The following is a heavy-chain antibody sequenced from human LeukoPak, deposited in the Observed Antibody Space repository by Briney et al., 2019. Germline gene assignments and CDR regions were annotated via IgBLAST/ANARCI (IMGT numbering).Heavy chain of an antibody. CDR1: GGSISSYY. CDR3: ASYRHDSGSYCFDY. CDR2: IHYSGST. D-gene: IGHD3-10*01. J-gene: IGHJ4*02. V-gene: IGHV4-59*12. Sequence: PSETLSLTCSVSGGSISSYYWSWIRQSPGKGLEWIGYIHYSGSTNYNPSLKSRVTISVDTSKNQFSLILSSVTAADTAVYYCASYRHDSGSYCFDYWGQGTLVTVSS.